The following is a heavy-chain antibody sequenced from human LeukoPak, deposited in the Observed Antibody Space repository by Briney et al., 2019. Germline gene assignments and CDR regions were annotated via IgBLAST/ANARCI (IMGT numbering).Heavy chain of an antibody. CDR2: ISYDGSNK. CDR3: AKDHGPGLFDY. CDR1: GFSFSSYG. D-gene: IGHD3/OR15-3a*01. Sequence: GGSLRLSCAASGFSFSSYGMHWVRQAPGKGLEWVAVISYDGSNKYYEDSLKGRFTISRDNSRNTLYLQMNSLRAEDTAVYYCAKDHGPGLFDYWGQGTLVTVSS. J-gene: IGHJ4*02. V-gene: IGHV3-30*18.